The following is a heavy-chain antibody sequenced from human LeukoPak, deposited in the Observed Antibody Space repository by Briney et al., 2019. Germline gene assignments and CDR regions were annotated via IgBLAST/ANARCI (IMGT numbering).Heavy chain of an antibody. D-gene: IGHD3-3*01. CDR3: ARGSYVFWKKAFFDQ. CDR1: GFTFGDYA. V-gene: IGHV3-49*03. J-gene: IGHJ4*02. Sequence: GGSLRLSCTASGFTFGDYAMSWFRQAPGKGLEWVGFIRSKAYVGTTDYAASVEGRFTISRDDSKSIAYLQMNSLKTEDTAVYYCARGSYVFWKKAFFDQWGQGTLVTVSS. CDR2: IRSKAYVGTT.